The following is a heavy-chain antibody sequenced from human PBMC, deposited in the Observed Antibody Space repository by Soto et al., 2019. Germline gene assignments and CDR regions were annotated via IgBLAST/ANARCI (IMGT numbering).Heavy chain of an antibody. CDR2: IYYTGST. Sequence: SETLSLTCTVSGVSSNNYCLSWIRQPPGKGLEWIGYIYYTGSTYYNPSLKSRVTMSLDTSRNQLLLQLNSVTAADTAVYYCARESAGSGKNNWFDPWGQGTLVTVSS. D-gene: IGHD3-10*01. J-gene: IGHJ5*02. CDR1: GVSSNNYC. V-gene: IGHV4-59*01. CDR3: ARESAGSGKNNWFDP.